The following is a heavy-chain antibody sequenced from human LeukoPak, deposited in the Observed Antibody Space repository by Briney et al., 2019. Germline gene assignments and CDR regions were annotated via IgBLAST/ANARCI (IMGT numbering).Heavy chain of an antibody. J-gene: IGHJ5*02. CDR2: IYYSGST. Sequence: PSETLSLTCTVSGGSISSYYWSWIRQPPGKGLEWIGYIYYSGSTNYNPSLKSRVTISVDTSKNQFSLKLSSVTAADTAVYYCARDHKIVYSGSPTSWFDPWGQGTLVTVSS. CDR1: GGSISSYY. V-gene: IGHV4-59*01. CDR3: ARDHKIVYSGSPTSWFDP. D-gene: IGHD1-26*01.